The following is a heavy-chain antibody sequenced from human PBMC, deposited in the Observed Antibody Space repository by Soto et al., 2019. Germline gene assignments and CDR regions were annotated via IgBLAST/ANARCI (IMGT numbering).Heavy chain of an antibody. CDR3: ARTYCSSTGCVP. Sequence: GGSLRLSCAASGFIFSDYYMSWIRQAPGKGLEWVSYIRTGGDVIYYADSVKGRFTISRDNAKKSLYLQMNSLRAEDTAVYYCARTYCSSTGCVPWGQGTLVTVSS. D-gene: IGHD2-2*01. J-gene: IGHJ5*02. V-gene: IGHV3-11*01. CDR2: IRTGGDVI. CDR1: GFIFSDYY.